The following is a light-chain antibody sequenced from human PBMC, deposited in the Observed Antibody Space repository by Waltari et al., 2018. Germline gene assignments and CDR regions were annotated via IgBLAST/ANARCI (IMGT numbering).Light chain of an antibody. CDR3: MQALQTPLT. CDR2: LRS. V-gene: IGKV2-28*01. CDR1: HSLLQSNGYNY. Sequence: DIVLTQSPLTLAVTPGEPASISCRSSHSLLQSNGYNYLDWYLQKPGQSPRLLIYLRSNRAAGVPDRFSGSGSGTDFTLKSSRVEAEDVGVYYCMQALQTPLTFGGGTKVEIK. J-gene: IGKJ4*01.